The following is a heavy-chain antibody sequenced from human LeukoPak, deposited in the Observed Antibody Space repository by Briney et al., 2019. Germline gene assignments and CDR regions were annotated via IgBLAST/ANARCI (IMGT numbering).Heavy chain of an antibody. Sequence: GGSLRLSCAASGFTLSRYAMRWVRQAPGKGLEWVSAISGSGGSTYYADPENGRFTNATDNSKNTLYLHMNSLRAEDTAVYYCAFEDGYKSWGQGTLVTVSS. J-gene: IGHJ5*02. D-gene: IGHD5-24*01. V-gene: IGHV3-23*01. CDR3: AFEDGYKS. CDR2: ISGSGGST. CDR1: GFTLSRYA.